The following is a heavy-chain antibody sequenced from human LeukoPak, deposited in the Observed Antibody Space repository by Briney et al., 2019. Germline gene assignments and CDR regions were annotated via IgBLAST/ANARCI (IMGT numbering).Heavy chain of an antibody. V-gene: IGHV4-34*01. CDR3: ARLGMGGSGGNHPRNRDY. Sequence: SETLSLTCAVYGGAFSGYYWSWIRQPPGKGLEWIGEINNSGSTNYNPSRKRRVIVSEDTSKNQFSLKPSSVTAADTAVYYCARLGMGGSGGNHPRNRDYWGQGTLVTVSS. D-gene: IGHD4-23*01. CDR1: GGAFSGYY. CDR2: INNSGST. J-gene: IGHJ4*02.